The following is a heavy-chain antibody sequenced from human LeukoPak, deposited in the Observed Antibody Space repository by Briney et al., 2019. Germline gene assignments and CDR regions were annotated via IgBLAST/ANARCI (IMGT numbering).Heavy chain of an antibody. J-gene: IGHJ3*02. D-gene: IGHD2-2*01. V-gene: IGHV1-18*01. CDR2: ISAYNGNT. Sequence: ASVKVSCKASGYTFTSYGISWVRQAPGQGLEWMGWISAYNGNTNYAQKLQGRVTMTTDTSTSTAYMELRSLRSDDTAVYYCAREPLVYCSSTSCYPIGDDAFDIWGQGTMVTVSS. CDR1: GYTFTSYG. CDR3: AREPLVYCSSTSCYPIGDDAFDI.